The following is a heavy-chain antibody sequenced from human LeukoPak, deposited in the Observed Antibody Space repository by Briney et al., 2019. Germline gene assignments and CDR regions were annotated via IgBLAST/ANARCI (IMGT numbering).Heavy chain of an antibody. CDR3: ARDCSGGSCYDYYGMDV. V-gene: IGHV1-2*02. J-gene: IGHJ6*02. Sequence: ASVKVSCKASGYTFTGYYMHWVRQAPGQGLEWMGWINPNSGGTNYAQKFQGRVTMTRDTSISTAYMELSRLRSDDTAVYYCARDCSGGSCYDYYGMDVWGQGTTVTVSS. CDR2: INPNSGGT. D-gene: IGHD2-15*01. CDR1: GYTFTGYY.